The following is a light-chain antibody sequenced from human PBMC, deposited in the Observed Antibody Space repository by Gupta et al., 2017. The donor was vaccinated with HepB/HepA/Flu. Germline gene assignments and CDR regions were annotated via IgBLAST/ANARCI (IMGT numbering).Light chain of an antibody. J-gene: IGLJ2*01. CDR1: TGAATSGYY. V-gene: IGLV7-43*01. Sequence: QTVVPQERSLTVSPGGTDTLTCAPSTGAATSGYYPNWFQQKPEQAPRVLIYSTSNTHTWTPARFSGSPIGGKAALTLSGGQTADDDEYYCLLYYGGAQVFGGGTKLTVL. CDR2: STS. CDR3: LLYYGGAQV.